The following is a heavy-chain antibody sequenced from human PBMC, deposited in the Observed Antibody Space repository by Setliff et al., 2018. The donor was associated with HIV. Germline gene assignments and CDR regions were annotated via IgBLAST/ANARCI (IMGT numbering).Heavy chain of an antibody. D-gene: IGHD5-12*01. J-gene: IGHJ6*02. CDR1: GYSMSSGYY. V-gene: IGHV4-38-2*01. Sequence: SETLSLTCGVSGYSMSSGYYWGWIRQPPGKGLEWIGNVYHTGSTYYNPSLKSRVTISLDTSRNQFSLNLRSVTAADTAVYYCARGDGYRGNDAYYDSGMDVWGQGITVTVSS. CDR3: ARGDGYRGNDAYYDSGMDV. CDR2: VYHTGST.